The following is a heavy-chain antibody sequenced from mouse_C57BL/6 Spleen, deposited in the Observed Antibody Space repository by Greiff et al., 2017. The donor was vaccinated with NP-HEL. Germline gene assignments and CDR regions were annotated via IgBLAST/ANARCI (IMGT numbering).Heavy chain of an antibody. CDR1: GYTFTSYW. Sequence: VQLQQPGAELVKPGASVTLSCKASGYTFTSYWMHWVKQRPGQGLEWIGMIHPNSGSTNYNEKFKSKATLTVDKSSSTAYMQLSSLTSEDSAVYYCARSDSSGLAWFAYWGQGTLVTVSA. J-gene: IGHJ3*01. V-gene: IGHV1-64*01. CDR3: ARSDSSGLAWFAY. D-gene: IGHD3-2*02. CDR2: IHPNSGST.